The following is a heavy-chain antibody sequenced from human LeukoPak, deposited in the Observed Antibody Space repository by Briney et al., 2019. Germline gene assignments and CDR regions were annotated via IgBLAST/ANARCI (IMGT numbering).Heavy chain of an antibody. J-gene: IGHJ4*02. V-gene: IGHV3-21*01. Sequence: GGSLRLSCAASGFTFSSYSMNWVRQAPGKGLEWVSSISSSSSYIYYADSVKGRFTISRDNAKNSLYLQMNSLRAEDTAVYYCARGYSSIWFMVPTDYWGQGTLVTVSS. CDR1: GFTFSSYS. D-gene: IGHD6-13*01. CDR3: ARGYSSIWFMVPTDY. CDR2: ISSSSSYI.